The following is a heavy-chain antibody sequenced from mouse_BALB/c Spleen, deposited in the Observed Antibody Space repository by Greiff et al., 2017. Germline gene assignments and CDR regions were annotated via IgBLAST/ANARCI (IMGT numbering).Heavy chain of an antibody. V-gene: IGHV1S41*01. J-gene: IGHJ1*01. CDR3: ARGISTGYFDV. CDR1: GYTFTSYW. Sequence: DLVKPGASVKLSCKASGYTFTSYWINWLKQRPGQGLEWIGSIAPGSGSTYYNEMFKGKATLTVDTSSSTAYIQLRSLSSEDSAVYFCARGISTGYFDVWGAGTTVTVSS. CDR2: IAPGSGST.